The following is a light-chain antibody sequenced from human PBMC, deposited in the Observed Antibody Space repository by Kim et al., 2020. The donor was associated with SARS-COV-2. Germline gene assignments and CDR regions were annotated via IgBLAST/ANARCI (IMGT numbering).Light chain of an antibody. Sequence: LSLSPGERATLSCRASYFVNSNLAWYQQKPGQAPRLLIYGASSRATGVPDRFSGSGFGTVFTLTISSLQSEDSAVYYCQHYDDWPTFGQGTKLEI. J-gene: IGKJ2*01. CDR3: QHYDDWPT. CDR2: GAS. V-gene: IGKV3-15*01. CDR1: YFVNSN.